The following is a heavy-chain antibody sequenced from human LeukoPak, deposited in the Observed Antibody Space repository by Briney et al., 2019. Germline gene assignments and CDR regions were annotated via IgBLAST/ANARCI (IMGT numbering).Heavy chain of an antibody. J-gene: IGHJ4*02. Sequence: GGSLRLSCAASGFTFSSYAMSWVRQAPGKGLEWVSAISGSGGSTYYADSVKGRFTISRDNAKNSLYLQMNSLRAEDSALYYCARDLPVVGAPGFDYWGQGTLVTVSS. CDR2: ISGSGGST. CDR1: GFTFSSYA. V-gene: IGHV3-23*01. CDR3: ARDLPVVGAPGFDY. D-gene: IGHD1-26*01.